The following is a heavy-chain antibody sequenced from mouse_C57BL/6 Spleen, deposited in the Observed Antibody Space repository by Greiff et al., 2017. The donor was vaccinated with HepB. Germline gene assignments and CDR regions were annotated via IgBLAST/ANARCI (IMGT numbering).Heavy chain of an antibody. J-gene: IGHJ4*01. CDR1: GFSLTSYG. Sequence: VQGVESGPGLVAPSQSLSITCTVSGFSLTSYGVHWVRQPPGKGLEWLVVIWSDGSTTYNSALKSRLSISKDNSKSQVFLKMNSLQTDDTAMYYCARHEGTTVPYYYAMDYWGQGTSVTVSS. CDR3: ARHEGTTVPYYYAMDY. V-gene: IGHV2-6-1*01. CDR2: IWSDGST. D-gene: IGHD1-1*01.